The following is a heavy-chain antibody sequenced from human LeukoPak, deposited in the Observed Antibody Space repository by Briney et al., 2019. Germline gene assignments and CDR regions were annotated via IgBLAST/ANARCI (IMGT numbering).Heavy chain of an antibody. D-gene: IGHD6-19*01. CDR2: INPNSGGT. CDR1: GYTFTGYY. J-gene: IGHJ4*02. V-gene: IGHV1-2*02. Sequence: ASVKVSCKASGYTFTGYYMHWVRQAPGQGLEWMGWINPNSGGTNYAQKFQGRVTMTRDTSISTAYMELSRLRSDDTAVYYCANFRQWLVNIDSWGQGTLVTVSS. CDR3: ANFRQWLVNIDS.